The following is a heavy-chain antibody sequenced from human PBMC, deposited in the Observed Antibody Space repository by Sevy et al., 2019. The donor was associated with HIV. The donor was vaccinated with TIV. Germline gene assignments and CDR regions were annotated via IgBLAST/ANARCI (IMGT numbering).Heavy chain of an antibody. Sequence: GGSLRLSCAASGFTFSSYAMSWVRQAPGKGLEWVSVISGNGGYTYYADSVKGRFTISRDTSKNTLYLQMTSLRAEDTAVYYCAKGSTSSSEVGYFDYWGQGTLVTVSS. CDR2: ISGNGGYT. CDR3: AKGSTSSSEVGYFDY. V-gene: IGHV3-23*01. D-gene: IGHD2-2*01. J-gene: IGHJ4*02. CDR1: GFTFSSYA.